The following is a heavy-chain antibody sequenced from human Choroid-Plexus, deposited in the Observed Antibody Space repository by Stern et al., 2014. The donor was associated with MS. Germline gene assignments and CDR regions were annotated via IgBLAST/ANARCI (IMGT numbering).Heavy chain of an antibody. CDR1: GFSFSSFG. CDR2: ISYDGSK. D-gene: IGHD2/OR15-2a*01. J-gene: IGHJ4*02. Sequence: VPLVESGGGVVQPGRPLRLSCAASGFSFSSFGMHWVRQAPGNGLARVALISYDGSKDYADAVKGRFAISRDNSKNTLYLQMNSLRAEDTAVYYCAKDRQYLTFFFDFWGQGSLVTVSS. CDR3: AKDRQYLTFFFDF. V-gene: IGHV3-30*18.